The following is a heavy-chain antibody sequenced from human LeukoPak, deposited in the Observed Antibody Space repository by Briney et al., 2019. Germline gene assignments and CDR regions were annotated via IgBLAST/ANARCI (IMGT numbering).Heavy chain of an antibody. J-gene: IGHJ4*02. Sequence: GGSLRLSCTASGFTFTNAWMSWVRQAPGEGLEWVGRVRSKTDGGTTDYAAPVKGRFTISRDDSKNTLYLQMNSLKTEDTAVYYCTTGGLPYTNKSFDYWGQGILVTVSS. CDR2: VRSKTDGGTT. CDR1: GFTFTNAW. CDR3: TTGGLPYTNKSFDY. D-gene: IGHD3-16*01. V-gene: IGHV3-15*01.